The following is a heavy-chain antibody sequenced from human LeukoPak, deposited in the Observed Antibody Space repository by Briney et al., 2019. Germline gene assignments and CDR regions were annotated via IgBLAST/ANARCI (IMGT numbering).Heavy chain of an antibody. J-gene: IGHJ4*02. Sequence: GGSLRLSCAASGFTFSNYAIHLVRQVPGKGLEWVAVISYEGSSKYYADSVKGRFTISRDNAKNSLYLQMDSLRAEDTAVYYCARDGITMRILEYWGQGTLVTVSS. CDR1: GFTFSNYA. D-gene: IGHD3-10*01. CDR2: ISYEGSSK. CDR3: ARDGITMRILEY. V-gene: IGHV3-30*04.